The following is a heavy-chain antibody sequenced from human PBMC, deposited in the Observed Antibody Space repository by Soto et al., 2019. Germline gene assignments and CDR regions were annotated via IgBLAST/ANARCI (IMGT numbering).Heavy chain of an antibody. CDR2: IIPIFGTA. Sequence: QVQLVQSGAEVKKPGSSVKVSCKASGGTFSSYAISWVRQAPGQGLEWMGGIIPIFGTANYAQKFQGRVTITADESTSTAYMELSSLRSEDTAVYYCARDGVLLWFGELFPGPLTDYGMDVWGQGTTVTVSS. CDR3: ARDGVLLWFGELFPGPLTDYGMDV. J-gene: IGHJ6*02. V-gene: IGHV1-69*12. D-gene: IGHD3-10*01. CDR1: GGTFSSYA.